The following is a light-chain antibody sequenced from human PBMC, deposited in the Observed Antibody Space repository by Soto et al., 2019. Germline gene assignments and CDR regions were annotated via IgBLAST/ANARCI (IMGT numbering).Light chain of an antibody. CDR3: QHSGDFRWT. CDR1: QSVSSSY. V-gene: IGKV3-20*01. Sequence: EIVLTQSPGTLSLSPGERATLSCRASQSVSSSYLAWYQQKPGQAPRILIYGASSRATGIPDRFSGRGFGTDCTLTISRLEPEDFAVYYCQHSGDFRWTFGLGTKVDIK. CDR2: GAS. J-gene: IGKJ1*01.